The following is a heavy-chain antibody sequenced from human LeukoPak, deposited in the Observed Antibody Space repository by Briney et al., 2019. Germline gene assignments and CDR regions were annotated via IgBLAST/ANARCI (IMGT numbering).Heavy chain of an antibody. CDR1: GGSISSYY. CDR3: ARDLGRDGYNYVIGAFDI. V-gene: IGHV4-59*01. CDR2: IYYSGST. Sequence: PSETLSLTCTVSGGSISSYYWSWIRQPPGKGLEWIGYIYYSGSTNYNPSLKSRVTMSVDTSKNQFSLNLSSVTAADTAVYYCARDLGRDGYNYVIGAFDIWGQGTMVTVSS. J-gene: IGHJ3*02. D-gene: IGHD5-12*01.